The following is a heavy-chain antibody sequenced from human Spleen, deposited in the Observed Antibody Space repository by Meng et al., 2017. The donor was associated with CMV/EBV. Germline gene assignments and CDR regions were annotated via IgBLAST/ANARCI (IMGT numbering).Heavy chain of an antibody. CDR1: GFTFSDYY. CDR3: AKDRVEGLRDL. V-gene: IGHV3-23*01. D-gene: IGHD2-15*01. CDR2: ISPSGGST. Sequence: GGSLRLSCAASGFTFSDYYMSWIRQAPGKGLEWVSSISPSGGSTYYADSVKGRFTISRDNSENTLYLQLDSLRAEDTALYYCAKDRVEGLRDLWGQGTMVTVSS. J-gene: IGHJ3*01.